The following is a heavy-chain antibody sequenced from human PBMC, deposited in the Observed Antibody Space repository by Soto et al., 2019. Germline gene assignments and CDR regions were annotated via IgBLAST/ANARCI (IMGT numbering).Heavy chain of an antibody. CDR3: ASGGDGFDTSSGAFDI. CDR2: IIPIFGTA. D-gene: IGHD2-21*01. CDR1: GGTFSSYA. V-gene: IGHV1-69*01. J-gene: IGHJ3*02. Sequence: QVQLVQSGAEVKKPGSSVKVSCKASGGTFSSYAISWVRQAPGQGLEWMGGIIPIFGTANYAQKFQGRVTITADESTSTAYMELSSLRSEDTAVYYCASGGDGFDTSSGAFDIWGQGTMVTVSS.